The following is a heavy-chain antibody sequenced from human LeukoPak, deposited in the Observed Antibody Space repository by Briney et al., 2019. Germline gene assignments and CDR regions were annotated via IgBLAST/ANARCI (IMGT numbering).Heavy chain of an antibody. Sequence: PGGSLRLSCAASGYTFSSYWMSWVRQAPGKGLEWVSSISSSSSYIYYADSVKGRFTISRDNAKNSLYLQMNSLRAEDTAVYYCARVLNYYDSSGYCFDYWGQGTLVTVSS. J-gene: IGHJ4*02. CDR3: ARVLNYYDSSGYCFDY. CDR2: ISSSSSYI. V-gene: IGHV3-21*01. D-gene: IGHD3-22*01. CDR1: GYTFSSYW.